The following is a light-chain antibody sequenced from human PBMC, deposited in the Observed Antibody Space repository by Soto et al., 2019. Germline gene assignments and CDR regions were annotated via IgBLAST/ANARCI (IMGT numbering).Light chain of an antibody. J-gene: IGKJ1*01. CDR2: LGS. CDR3: MQAKHAPRT. Sequence: DIVLTQSPLALPVTPGEPASISCRSSQSLLHSNGNIYLDWYLQTPGQSPQLLIDLGSIRASGVPDRFSGSGSGTDFKLKITRVEAEDVGVYYCMQAKHAPRTFGLGTKVDIK. V-gene: IGKV2-28*01. CDR1: QSLLHSNGNIY.